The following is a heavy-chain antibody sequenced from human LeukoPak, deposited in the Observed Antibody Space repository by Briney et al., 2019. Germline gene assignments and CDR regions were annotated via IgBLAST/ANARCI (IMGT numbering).Heavy chain of an antibody. CDR1: GGSFSGYY. CDR3: ARGFKAAVSS. V-gene: IGHV4-34*01. D-gene: IGHD2-15*01. Sequence: SETLSLTCAVYGGSFSGYYWSWIRQPPGKGLEWIGEINHSGRTNYNPSLKSRVTISVDTSKNQFSLKLSSVTAADTAVYYCARGFKAAVSSWGQGTLVTVSS. CDR2: INHSGRT. J-gene: IGHJ5*02.